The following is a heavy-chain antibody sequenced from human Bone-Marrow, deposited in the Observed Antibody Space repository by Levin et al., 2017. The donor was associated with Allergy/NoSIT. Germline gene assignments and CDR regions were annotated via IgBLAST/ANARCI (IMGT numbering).Heavy chain of an antibody. CDR3: ARRLKYCSGPSCNFDL. V-gene: IGHV4-39*02. CDR2: MYYNGNS. Sequence: SQTLSLPCPVSGGSIRSSSYYWGWIRQPPGKGLQWIASMYYNGNSFYNPSLKSRVTISGDASKNHFSLKLTSVTATDTAVYYCARRLKYCSGPSCNFDLWGQGTLVTVSS. D-gene: IGHD2-2*01. J-gene: IGHJ5*02. CDR1: GGSIRSSSYY.